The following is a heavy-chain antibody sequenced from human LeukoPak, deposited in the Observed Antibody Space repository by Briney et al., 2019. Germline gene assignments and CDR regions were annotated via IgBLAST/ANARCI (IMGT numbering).Heavy chain of an antibody. CDR3: ARESGLSAFDY. V-gene: IGHV3-72*01. D-gene: IGHD2-15*01. Sequence: PGGPLRLSCAASGFTFSDHYMDWVRQAPGKGLEWVGRTRNKANSYTTEYAASVKGRFTISRDDSKNSLCLQMNSLKTEDTAVYYCARESGLSAFDYWGQETLVTVSS. J-gene: IGHJ4*02. CDR1: GFTFSDHY. CDR2: TRNKANSYTT.